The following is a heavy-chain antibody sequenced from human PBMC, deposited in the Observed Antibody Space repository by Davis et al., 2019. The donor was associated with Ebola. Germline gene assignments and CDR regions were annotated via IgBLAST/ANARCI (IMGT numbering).Heavy chain of an antibody. CDR2: IYYSGST. V-gene: IGHV4-39*01. D-gene: IGHD4-17*01. J-gene: IGHJ4*02. CDR3: ARGRGKSYGERFDY. CDR1: GGSISSGGYY. Sequence: MPSETLSLTCTVSGGSISSGGYYWGWIRQPPGKGLEWIGSIYYSGSTYYNPSLKSRVTISVDTVKNQFSLKLSSVTAADTAVYYCARGRGKSYGERFDYWGQGTLVIVSS.